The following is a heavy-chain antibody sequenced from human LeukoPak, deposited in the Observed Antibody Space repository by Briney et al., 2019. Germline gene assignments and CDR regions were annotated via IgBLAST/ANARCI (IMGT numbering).Heavy chain of an antibody. D-gene: IGHD3-10*01. Sequence: GGSLRLSCAASGFTFSSYRMNWVRQAPGKGLEWVSSISRSSSYIYYADSVKGRSTISRENAKNSLYLQMNSLRAEDTPVYYCARDYYGSGSYYNEANYYYYYGMDVWGQGTTVTVSS. CDR2: ISRSSSYI. CDR3: ARDYYGSGSYYNEANYYYYYGMDV. V-gene: IGHV3-21*01. CDR1: GFTFSSYR. J-gene: IGHJ6*02.